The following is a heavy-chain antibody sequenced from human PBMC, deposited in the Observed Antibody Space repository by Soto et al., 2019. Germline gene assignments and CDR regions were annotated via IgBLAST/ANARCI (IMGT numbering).Heavy chain of an antibody. CDR2: IWYDGSNK. D-gene: IGHD3-16*02. Sequence: ESGGGVVQPGRSLRLSCAASGFTFSSYGMHWVRQAPGKGLEWVAVIWYDGSNKYYADSVKGRFTISRDNSKNTLYLQMNSLRAEDTAVYYCAREAPIMITFGGVINAAFDIWGQGTMVTVSS. CDR1: GFTFSSYG. CDR3: AREAPIMITFGGVINAAFDI. J-gene: IGHJ3*02. V-gene: IGHV3-33*01.